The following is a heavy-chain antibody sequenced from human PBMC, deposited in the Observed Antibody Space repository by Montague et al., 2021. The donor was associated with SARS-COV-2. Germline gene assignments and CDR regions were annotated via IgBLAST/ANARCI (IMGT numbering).Heavy chain of an antibody. CDR3: ARESSIDEKGMGLDY. V-gene: IGHV3-30-3*01. CDR1: GFTFSSYG. Sequence: SLRLCCAASGFTFSSYGMHWVRQAPGKGLEWATLISYDGSNKYYADSVKGRFTISRDNSKNTLYLQMSSLRAEDTAVYYCARESSIDEKGMGLDYWGQGT. D-gene: IGHD5-24*01. J-gene: IGHJ4*02. CDR2: ISYDGSNK.